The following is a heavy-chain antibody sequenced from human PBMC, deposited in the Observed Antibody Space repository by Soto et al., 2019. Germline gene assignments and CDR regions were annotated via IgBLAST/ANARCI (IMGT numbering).Heavy chain of an antibody. D-gene: IGHD3-22*01. CDR3: AHDNYDASGYYNIDAFDI. CDR2: SYWNDDQ. J-gene: IGHJ3*02. Sequence: SGPTLVNPTQTLTLTCTFSGFSLSTIGVGVVWIRQPPGKALEWLALSYWNDDQRYSPSLKSRLTITKDTSKNQVVLTMTNMDPVDTATYYCAHDNYDASGYYNIDAFDIWGQGTMVNVPS. CDR1: GFSLSTIGVG. V-gene: IGHV2-5*01.